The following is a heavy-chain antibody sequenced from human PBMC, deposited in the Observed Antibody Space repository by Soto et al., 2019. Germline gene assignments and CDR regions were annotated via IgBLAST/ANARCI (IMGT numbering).Heavy chain of an antibody. CDR2: IIPIFGTA. CDR3: ARELEEGVELKKLGMDV. CDR1: GGTFSSYD. J-gene: IGHJ6*02. Sequence: QVQLVQSGAEVKKPGSSVKVSCKASGGTFSSYDISWVRQAPGQGLEWMGGIIPIFGTANYAQKFQGRVTITADESTSTAYMELSSLRSEDTAVYYCARELEEGVELKKLGMDVWGQGTTVTVSS. D-gene: IGHD3-3*01. V-gene: IGHV1-69*01.